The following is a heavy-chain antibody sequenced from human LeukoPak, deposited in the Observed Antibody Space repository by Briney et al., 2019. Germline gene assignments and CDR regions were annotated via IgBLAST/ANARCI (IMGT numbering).Heavy chain of an antibody. V-gene: IGHV3-53*01. J-gene: IGHJ4*02. CDR2: IYSGGST. CDR3: ATTRDSSGYLDY. Sequence: GGSLRLSCAASGFTVSSNYMSWVRQAPGKGLEWVSVIYSGGSTCYADSVKGRFTISRDNSKNTLYLQMNSLRAEDTAVYYCATTRDSSGYLDYWGQGTLVTVSS. CDR1: GFTVSSNY. D-gene: IGHD3-22*01.